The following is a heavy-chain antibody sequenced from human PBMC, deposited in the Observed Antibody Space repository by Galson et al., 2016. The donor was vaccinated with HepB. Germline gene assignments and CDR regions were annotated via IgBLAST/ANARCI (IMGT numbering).Heavy chain of an antibody. V-gene: IGHV3-23*01. J-gene: IGHJ4*02. CDR2: ISGSGDYT. CDR1: GFTFNSYA. Sequence: SLRLSCAASGFTFNSYAITWVRQAPGKGLEWVSAISGSGDYTYYTESVKGRFTISRDNSKNTLYLQMNSLRDEDTAVYYCVKVGVTAYQYDILTGTFDSWGQGTQVTVSS. CDR3: VKVGVTAYQYDILTGTFDS. D-gene: IGHD3-9*01.